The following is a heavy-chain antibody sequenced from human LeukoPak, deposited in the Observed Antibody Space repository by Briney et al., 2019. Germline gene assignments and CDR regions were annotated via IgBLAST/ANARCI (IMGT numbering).Heavy chain of an antibody. CDR3: ASSSSGYSGTEYYYYYGMDV. CDR1: GGSIRSSSYY. Sequence: NPSETLSLTCTVSGGSIRSSSYYWGWLPQPPGKGLEGSGSIYYSGGAYYTPSLKSRVTISVDTCKTHCSLKLSSVTAADTAVYYCASSSSGYSGTEYYYYYGMDVWGQGTTVTVSS. CDR2: IYYSGGA. J-gene: IGHJ6*02. V-gene: IGHV4-39*01. D-gene: IGHD3-22*01.